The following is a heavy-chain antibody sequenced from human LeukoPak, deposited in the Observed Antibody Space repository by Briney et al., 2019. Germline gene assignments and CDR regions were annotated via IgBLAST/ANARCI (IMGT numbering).Heavy chain of an antibody. CDR3: AKGGITMIPRFDL. V-gene: IGHV3-9*03. D-gene: IGHD3-22*01. CDR1: GFTFDDYA. J-gene: IGHJ2*01. Sequence: GXXLRLSCAASGFTFDDYAMHWVRQAPGKGLEWVSGISWNSGSIDYADSVKGRFTISRDNAKNSLYLQMNSLRAADMALYYCAKGGITMIPRFDLWGRGTLVTVSS. CDR2: ISWNSGSI.